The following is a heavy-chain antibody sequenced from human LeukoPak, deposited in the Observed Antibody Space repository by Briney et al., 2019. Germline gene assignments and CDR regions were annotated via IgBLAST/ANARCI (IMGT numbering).Heavy chain of an antibody. CDR2: INPNSGGT. Sequence: EASVKVSCKASGYTFTSYDINWVRQATGQGLEWMGWINPNSGGTNYAQKFQGRVTMTRDTSISTAYMELSRLRSDDTAVYYCASSLGYFDWLYYFDYWGQGTLVTVSS. J-gene: IGHJ4*02. CDR3: ASSLGYFDWLYYFDY. CDR1: GYTFTSYD. V-gene: IGHV1-2*02. D-gene: IGHD3-9*01.